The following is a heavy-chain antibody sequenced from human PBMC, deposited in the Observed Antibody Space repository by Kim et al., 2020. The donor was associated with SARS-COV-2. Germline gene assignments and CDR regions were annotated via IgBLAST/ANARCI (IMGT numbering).Heavy chain of an antibody. CDR3: ARGPVAGIWGY. V-gene: IGHV4-34*01. Sequence: SETLSLTCAVYGGSFSGYYWSWIRQPPGKGLEWIGEINHSGSTNYNPSLKSRVTISVDTSKNQFSLKLSSVTAADTAVYYCARGPVAGIWGYWGQGTLVTVSS. CDR1: GGSFSGYY. CDR2: INHSGST. J-gene: IGHJ4*01. D-gene: IGHD6-19*01.